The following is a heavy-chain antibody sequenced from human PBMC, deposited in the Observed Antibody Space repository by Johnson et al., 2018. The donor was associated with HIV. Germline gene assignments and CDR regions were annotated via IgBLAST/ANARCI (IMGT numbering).Heavy chain of an antibody. Sequence: VQLVESGGGLVQPGGSLRLSCAVSGFTVNGNYMSWVRQAPGKGLEWVSVIYSGGSTYYADSVKGRFTISRDNSQNTLYLQMNSLRDEDTAVYYCARGLGLQEIDTGGEGTMVTVSS. CDR1: GFTVNGNY. J-gene: IGHJ3*01. D-gene: IGHD3-16*01. CDR3: ARGLGLQEIDT. V-gene: IGHV3-66*01. CDR2: IYSGGST.